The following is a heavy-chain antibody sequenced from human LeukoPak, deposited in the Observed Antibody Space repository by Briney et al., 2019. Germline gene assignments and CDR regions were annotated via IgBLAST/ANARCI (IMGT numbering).Heavy chain of an antibody. CDR1: GGSISSGGYY. D-gene: IGHD3-22*01. CDR3: ARDGNSSGYDY. Sequence: SETLSLTCTVSGGSISSGGYYWSWIRQPPGKGLEWIGYIYYSGSTNYNPSLKSRVTISVDTSKNQFSLKLSSVTAADTAVYYCARDGNSSGYDYWGQGTLVTVSS. CDR2: IYYSGST. J-gene: IGHJ4*02. V-gene: IGHV4-61*08.